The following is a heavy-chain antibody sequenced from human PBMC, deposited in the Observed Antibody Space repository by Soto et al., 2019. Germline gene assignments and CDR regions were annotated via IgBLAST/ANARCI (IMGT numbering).Heavy chain of an antibody. J-gene: IGHJ6*02. CDR1: GFSLSTSGMC. D-gene: IGHD5-18*01. CDR3: ARIPVYSYGYVDYYYYGMDV. V-gene: IGHV2-70*01. CDR2: IDWDDDK. Sequence: SGPTLGEPTQTLTLTCTFSGFSLSTSGMCVSWIRQPPGKALEWLALIDWDDDKYYSTSLKTRLTISKDTSKNQVVLTMTNMDPVDTATYYCARIPVYSYGYVDYYYYGMDVWGQGTTVTVSS.